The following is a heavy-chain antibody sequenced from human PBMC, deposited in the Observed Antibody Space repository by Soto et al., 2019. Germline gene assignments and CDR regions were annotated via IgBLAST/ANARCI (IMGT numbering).Heavy chain of an antibody. CDR3: ARRDSGGFYRFFDS. D-gene: IGHD2-15*01. Sequence: QVQLVQSGAEVKKPGSSVKVSCKASGGSLSTNPISWVRQAPGQGLEWMGGTGSGTGPGNHAQKCQGRLTVTADKSTSTVYMELTNPSSEDTAVYYCARRDSGGFYRFFDSWGQGTLVTVSS. CDR2: TGSGTGPG. CDR1: GGSLSTNP. V-gene: IGHV1-69*06. J-gene: IGHJ4*02.